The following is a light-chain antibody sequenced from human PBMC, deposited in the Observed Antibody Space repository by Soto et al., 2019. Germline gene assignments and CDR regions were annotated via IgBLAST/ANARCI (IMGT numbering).Light chain of an antibody. V-gene: IGKV3-15*01. Sequence: EKVMTQSPATLSVSPGDRATLSCRASENIKTRLAWYQQKPGQAPSLLIYDAFTRATGIPARFSGSASGTEFTLTISSLQSEDFAVYYCQQYDEWPLTIGGGTKVEIK. CDR2: DAF. J-gene: IGKJ4*01. CDR3: QQYDEWPLT. CDR1: ENIKTR.